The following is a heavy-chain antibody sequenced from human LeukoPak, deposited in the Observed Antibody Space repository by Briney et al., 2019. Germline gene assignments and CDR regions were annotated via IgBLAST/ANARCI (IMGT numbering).Heavy chain of an antibody. CDR1: GGTFSSYA. Sequence: ASVKVSCKASGGTFSSYAINWVRQATGQGLEWMGWMNPNSGNTGYAQKFQGRVTMTRNTSISTAYMELSSLRSEDTAVYYCARGPGDYSNYKYYYYYMDVWGKGTTVTVSS. V-gene: IGHV1-8*02. CDR2: MNPNSGNT. CDR3: ARGPGDYSNYKYYYYYMDV. J-gene: IGHJ6*03. D-gene: IGHD4-11*01.